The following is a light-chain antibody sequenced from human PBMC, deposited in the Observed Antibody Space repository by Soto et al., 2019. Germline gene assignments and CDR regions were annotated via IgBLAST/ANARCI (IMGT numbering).Light chain of an antibody. V-gene: IGLV1-40*01. CDR3: QSYDSSLSGSV. CDR1: SSNIGAGYD. J-gene: IGLJ2*01. Sequence: QSVLTQPPSVSGAPGQRVTISCTGSSSNIGAGYDVHWYQQLPGTVPKLLIYGNSNRPSGVPDRFSGSKSGTSASLAITGLHAEDEADYYCQSYDSSLSGSVFGGGTKVTVL. CDR2: GNS.